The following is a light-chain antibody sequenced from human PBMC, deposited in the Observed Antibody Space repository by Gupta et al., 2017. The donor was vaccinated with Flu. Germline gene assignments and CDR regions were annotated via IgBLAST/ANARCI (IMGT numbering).Light chain of an antibody. V-gene: IGKV1-5*03. Sequence: GDRVTITCRASQSISDWLTWYQQKPGTAPKLLIYKASTLESGVPSRFSGSGSGTEFTLTISNLQPDDFATYFCQQYDAYPWTFGQGTKVEIK. CDR2: KAS. J-gene: IGKJ1*01. CDR1: QSISDW. CDR3: QQYDAYPWT.